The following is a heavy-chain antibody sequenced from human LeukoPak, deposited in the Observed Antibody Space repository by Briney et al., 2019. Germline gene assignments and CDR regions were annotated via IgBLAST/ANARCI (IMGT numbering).Heavy chain of an antibody. V-gene: IGHV3-15*07. J-gene: IGHJ4*02. Sequence: GGSLRLSCAASGFTFSNAWMNWVRQAPGKGLEWVGRIKSKTDGGTTDYAAPVKGRFTISRDDSKNTLYLQMNSLRAEDTAVYYCAKDHYDSSGCDYWGQGTLVTVSS. CDR2: IKSKTDGGTT. D-gene: IGHD3-22*01. CDR3: AKDHYDSSGCDY. CDR1: GFTFSNAW.